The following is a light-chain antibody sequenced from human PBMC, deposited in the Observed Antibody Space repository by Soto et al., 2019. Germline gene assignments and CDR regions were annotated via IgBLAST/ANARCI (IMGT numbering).Light chain of an antibody. J-gene: IGLJ1*01. Sequence: QPVPTQSSSASASLGSSVKLTCTLSSGHSSYIIAWHQQQPGKAPRYLMKLEGSGSYNKGSGVPDRFSGSSSGADRYLTISNLQFEDEADYYCETWDSNTHVFGTGTKLTVL. CDR1: SGHSSYI. CDR3: ETWDSNTHV. CDR2: LEGSGSY. V-gene: IGLV4-60*02.